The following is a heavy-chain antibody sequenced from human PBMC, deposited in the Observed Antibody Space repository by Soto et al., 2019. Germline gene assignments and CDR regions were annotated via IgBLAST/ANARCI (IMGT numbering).Heavy chain of an antibody. Sequence: GSSVKVSCKASGYTFTGYYMHWVRQAPGQGLEWMGWINPNSGGTNYAQKFQGRVTMTRDTSISTAYMELSRLRSDDTAVYYCAMTTLSYGYYGMGVWGQATTVTVS. CDR1: GYTFTGYY. CDR3: AMTTLSYGYYGMGV. CDR2: INPNSGGT. V-gene: IGHV1-2*02. J-gene: IGHJ6*02. D-gene: IGHD1-26*01.